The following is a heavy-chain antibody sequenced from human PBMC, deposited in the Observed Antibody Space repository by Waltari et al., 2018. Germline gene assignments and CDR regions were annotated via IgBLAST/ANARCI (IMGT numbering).Heavy chain of an antibody. V-gene: IGHV4-59*01. D-gene: IGHD6-13*01. CDR2: IHYSGST. Sequence: QVQLQESGPGLVKPSETLSLTCTVSGCSISSYYWSWIRQPPGKGLEWIGYIHYSGSTNYNPALKSLVTISVDTSKNQFSLKLSSVTAADTAVYYCARGSQGSSDWFDPWGQGTLVTVSS. J-gene: IGHJ5*02. CDR1: GCSISSYY. CDR3: ARGSQGSSDWFDP.